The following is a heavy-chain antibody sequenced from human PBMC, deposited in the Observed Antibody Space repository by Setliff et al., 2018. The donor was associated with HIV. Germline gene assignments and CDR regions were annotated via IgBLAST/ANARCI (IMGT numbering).Heavy chain of an antibody. V-gene: IGHV1-8*02. Sequence: GASVKVSCKASGYTFTNYGISWVRQSPGQGLEWLGWMNPNSGRAGSVQMFQGRLTMTRDTSTSTAYMELSSLTSDDTAIYYCARGRLSWSPDFWGQGTLVTVSS. J-gene: IGHJ4*02. CDR1: GYTFTNYG. CDR3: ARGRLSWSPDF. CDR2: MNPNSGRA.